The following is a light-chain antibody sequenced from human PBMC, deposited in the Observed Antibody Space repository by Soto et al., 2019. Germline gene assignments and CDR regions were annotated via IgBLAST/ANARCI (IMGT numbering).Light chain of an antibody. Sequence: QSALTQPASVSGSPGQSITISCTGTSSDVGGYKYVSWYQQHPGKAPKLMIYEVSNRPSGVSNRFSGSKSGNTASLTISGLQAEDEDDYYCNSYTSTGTLVFGGGTKLTVL. V-gene: IGLV2-14*01. J-gene: IGLJ2*01. CDR2: EVS. CDR1: SSDVGGYKY. CDR3: NSYTSTGTLV.